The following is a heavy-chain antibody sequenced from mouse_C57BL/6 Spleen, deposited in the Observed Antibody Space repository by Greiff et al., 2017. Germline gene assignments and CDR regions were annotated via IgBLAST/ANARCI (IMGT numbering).Heavy chain of an antibody. CDR3: ARLIYYGYDKRYFDV. D-gene: IGHD2-2*01. Sequence: EVQLQQSGAELVKPGASVKLSCTASGFNIKDYYMHWVKQRTEQGLEWIGRIDPEDGETKYAPKFQGKATITAATSSNTASRQLSSLTSEDTAVYYCARLIYYGYDKRYFDVWGTGTTVTVAS. V-gene: IGHV14-2*01. CDR1: GFNIKDYY. J-gene: IGHJ1*03. CDR2: IDPEDGET.